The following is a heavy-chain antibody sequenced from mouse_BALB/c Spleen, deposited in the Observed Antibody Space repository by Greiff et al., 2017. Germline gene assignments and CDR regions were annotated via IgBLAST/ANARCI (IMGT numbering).Heavy chain of an antibody. CDR1: GYTFTSYV. Sequence: VQLKQSGPELVKPGASVKMSCKASGYTFTSYVMHWVKQKPGQGLEWIGYINPYNDGTKYNEKFKGKATLTSDKSSSTAYMELSSLTSEDSAVYYCARGGLYDGYLYYFDYWGQGTTRTVSS. D-gene: IGHD2-3*01. V-gene: IGHV1-14*01. J-gene: IGHJ2*01. CDR3: ARGGLYDGYLYYFDY. CDR2: INPYNDGT.